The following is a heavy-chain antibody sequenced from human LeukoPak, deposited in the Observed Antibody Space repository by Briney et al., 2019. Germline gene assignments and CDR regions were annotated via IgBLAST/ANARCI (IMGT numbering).Heavy chain of an antibody. V-gene: IGHV4-38-2*01. J-gene: IGHJ6*03. CDR3: ARLISGSSGYYHYYYYYYMDV. CDR2: IYHSGST. Sequence: SETLSLTCAVSGYSISSGYYWGWIRQPPGKGLEWVGSIYHSGSTYYNPSLKSRVTISVDTSKNQFSLKLSSVTAADTAVYYCARLISGSSGYYHYYYYYYMDVWGKGTTVTVSS. D-gene: IGHD3-22*01. CDR1: GYSISSGYY.